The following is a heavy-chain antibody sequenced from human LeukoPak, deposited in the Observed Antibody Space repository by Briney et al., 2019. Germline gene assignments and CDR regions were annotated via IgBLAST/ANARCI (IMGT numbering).Heavy chain of an antibody. V-gene: IGHV3-30*03. CDR2: ISYDGSNK. CDR3: ARGHDYYDSSGYFY. Sequence: GSLRLSCAASGFTFSSYGMHWVRQAPGKGLEWVAVISYDGSNKYYADSVKGRFTISRDNAKNSLYLQMNSLRAEDTAVYYCARGHDYYDSSGYFYWGQGTLVTVSS. D-gene: IGHD3-22*01. CDR1: GFTFSSYG. J-gene: IGHJ4*02.